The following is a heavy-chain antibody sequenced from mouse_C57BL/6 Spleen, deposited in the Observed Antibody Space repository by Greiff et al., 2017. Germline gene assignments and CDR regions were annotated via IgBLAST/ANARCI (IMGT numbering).Heavy chain of an antibody. J-gene: IGHJ3*01. CDR3: ARPLYSNYVVPFAY. Sequence: VQLQQSGPELVKPGASVKISCKASGYSFTDYNMNWVKQSNGKSLEWIGVINPNYGTTSYNQKFKGKATLSVDQSSSTAYMQLNSLTSEDSAVYYCARPLYSNYVVPFAYWGQGTLVTVSA. CDR2: INPNYGTT. D-gene: IGHD2-5*01. CDR1: GYSFTDYN. V-gene: IGHV1-39*01.